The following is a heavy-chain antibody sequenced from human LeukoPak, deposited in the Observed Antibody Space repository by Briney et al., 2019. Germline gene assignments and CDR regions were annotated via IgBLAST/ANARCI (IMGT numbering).Heavy chain of an antibody. CDR3: ARPYYYDSRIDP. D-gene: IGHD3-22*01. J-gene: IGHJ5*02. V-gene: IGHV4-30-4*01. CDR1: GGSISSGDYY. CDR2: MYYSGST. Sequence: SQTLSLTCTVSGGSISSGDYYWSWIRQPPGKGLEWVGYMYYSGSTYYNPSLKSRVTISVDTSKNQFSPQLSSVTAADTAVYYCARPYYYDSRIDPWGQGTLVTVSS.